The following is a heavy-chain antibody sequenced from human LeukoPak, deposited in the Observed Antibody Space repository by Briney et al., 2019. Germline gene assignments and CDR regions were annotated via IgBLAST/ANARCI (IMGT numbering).Heavy chain of an antibody. CDR1: GFTLSSHW. V-gene: IGHV3-74*01. CDR3: ARGQEYSYGQFDY. J-gene: IGHJ4*02. CDR2: INGDGRTT. D-gene: IGHD5-18*01. Sequence: GGSLRLSCAASGFTLSSHWMHWVRQPPGKGLVWVSRINGDGRTTSYADSVKGRFIISRDNAKNTMYLQINSLRADDTAVYYCARGQEYSYGQFDYWGQGTLVTVSS.